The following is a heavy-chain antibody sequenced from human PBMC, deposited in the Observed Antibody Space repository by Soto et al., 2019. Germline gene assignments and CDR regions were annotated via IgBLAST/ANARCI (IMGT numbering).Heavy chain of an antibody. CDR3: ARDQGSHPGE. D-gene: IGHD6-13*01. V-gene: IGHV4-4*02. Sequence: QVQLQESGPGLVRPSGTVSLTCAVSGLSISSDNWWSWVRQPPGKGLEWIGEIHHSGSTNYNPARKSRGTMSVVPAKDLFSLTLNSVTAAYTAFYYCARDQGSHPGEWGQGTLVSVSS. CDR2: IHHSGST. CDR1: GLSISSDNW. J-gene: IGHJ4*02.